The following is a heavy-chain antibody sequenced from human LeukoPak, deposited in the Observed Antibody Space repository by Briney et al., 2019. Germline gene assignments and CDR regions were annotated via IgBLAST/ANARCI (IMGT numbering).Heavy chain of an antibody. CDR3: AKYGSGSYQPFDY. CDR2: ISGSGGST. V-gene: IGHV3-23*01. CDR1: GFTFSSYA. D-gene: IGHD3-10*01. Sequence: GGYLRLSCAASGFTFSSYAMSWVRQAPGKGLEWVSAISGSGGSTYYADSVKGRFTISRDNSKNTLYLQMNSLRAEDTAVYYCAKYGSGSYQPFDYWGQGTLVTVSS. J-gene: IGHJ4*02.